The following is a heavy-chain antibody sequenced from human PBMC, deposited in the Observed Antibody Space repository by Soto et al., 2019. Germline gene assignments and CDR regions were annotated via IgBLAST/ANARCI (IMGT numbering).Heavy chain of an antibody. CDR3: ARSAGSCSSGNCYPHLFDP. CDR1: GFTFSTYA. V-gene: IGHV3-23*01. D-gene: IGHD2-2*01. Sequence: PGGSLRLSCEASGFTFSTYAMSWVRQAPGKGLEWVSVITAGGHGTYYADSVKGRFTVSRDNSRSMIYLQMNSLSVEDTAVYYCARSAGSCSSGNCYPHLFDPWGRGALVTVSS. CDR2: ITAGGHGT. J-gene: IGHJ5*02.